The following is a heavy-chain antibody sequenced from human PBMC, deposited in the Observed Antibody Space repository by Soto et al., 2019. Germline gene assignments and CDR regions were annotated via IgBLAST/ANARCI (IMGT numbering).Heavy chain of an antibody. J-gene: IGHJ4*02. Sequence: SETLSLTCTVSGGSISSGDYYWSWIRQPPGKGLEWIGYIYYSGSTYYNPSLKSRVTISVDTSKNQFSLKLSSVTAADTAVYYCARGSSPGGDYGYYWGQGILVTVSS. CDR3: ARGSSPGGDYGYY. V-gene: IGHV4-30-4*01. CDR1: GGSISSGDYY. CDR2: IYYSGST. D-gene: IGHD4-17*01.